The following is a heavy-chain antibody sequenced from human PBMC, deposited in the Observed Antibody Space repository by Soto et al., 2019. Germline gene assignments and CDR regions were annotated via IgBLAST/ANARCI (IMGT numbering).Heavy chain of an antibody. V-gene: IGHV3-7*01. D-gene: IGHD5-12*01. CDR1: GFTFSSYW. CDR3: ARGTDSSGYDSPYYYYYGMDV. Sequence: PVWSLRLSCAASGFTFSSYWMSWVRQAPGKGLEWVANIKQDGSEKYYVDSVKGRFTISRDNAKNSLYLQMNSLRAEDTAVYYCARGTDSSGYDSPYYYYYGMDVWGQGTTVTVSS. J-gene: IGHJ6*02. CDR2: IKQDGSEK.